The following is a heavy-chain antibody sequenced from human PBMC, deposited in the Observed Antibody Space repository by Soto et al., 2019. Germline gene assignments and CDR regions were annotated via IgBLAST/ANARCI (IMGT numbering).Heavy chain of an antibody. CDR3: ARIVESGYTIDFDL. J-gene: IGHJ2*01. Sequence: QVQLQESGPGLVKPSQTLSLTCTVPGGSISSGDYYWSWIRQPPGKGLEWIGYIYYSGSTNYNPSLSSRVTISVDTSKNQFSLNLSSVTAADTAVYYCARIVESGYTIDFDLWGRGPLVTVSS. CDR1: GGSISSGDYY. CDR2: IYYSGST. V-gene: IGHV4-30-4*01. D-gene: IGHD3-16*02.